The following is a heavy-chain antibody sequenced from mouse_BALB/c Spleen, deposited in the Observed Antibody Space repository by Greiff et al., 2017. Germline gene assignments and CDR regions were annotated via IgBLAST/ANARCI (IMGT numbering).Heavy chain of an antibody. CDR1: GYTFTSYY. D-gene: IGHD2-1*01. CDR2: INPSNGGT. CDR3: TRVGNYGAWFAY. Sequence: QVHVKQSGAELVKPGASVKLSCKASGYTFTSYYMYWVKQRPGQGLEWIGEINPSNGGTNFNEKFKSKATLTVDKSSSTAYMQLSSLTSEDSAVYYCTRVGNYGAWFAYWGQGTLVTVSA. V-gene: IGHV1S81*02. J-gene: IGHJ3*01.